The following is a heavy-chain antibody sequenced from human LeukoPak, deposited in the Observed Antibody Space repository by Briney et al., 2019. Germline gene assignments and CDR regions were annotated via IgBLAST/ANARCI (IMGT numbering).Heavy chain of an antibody. V-gene: IGHV3-7*01. CDR2: IRQGGNEK. Sequence: PGGSLRLSCAASGFTFNSYWMSWVRQAPGKGLEWVANIRQGGNEKYYVDSVKGRFTISRDNAKNSLYLQMNSLRAEETAVYYCARDYDYGDYRVRLLAFDIWGQGTMVTVSS. CDR1: GFTFNSYW. D-gene: IGHD4-17*01. CDR3: ARDYDYGDYRVRLLAFDI. J-gene: IGHJ3*02.